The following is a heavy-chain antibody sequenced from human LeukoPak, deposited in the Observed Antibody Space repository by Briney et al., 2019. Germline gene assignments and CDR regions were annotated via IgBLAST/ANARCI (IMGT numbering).Heavy chain of an antibody. J-gene: IGHJ3*01. CDR1: GGSVSGHF. CDR2: IHSTGST. Sequence: SETLSLTCAVSGGSVSGHFWSWIRQPPGKGLEWIGFIHSTGSTNYNPSLRSRVTMSIDTSTNQFSLKLTSVIAADTALFYCARYHCPGGICDGFDVWGQGTMATVSS. V-gene: IGHV4-59*08. CDR3: ARYHCPGGICDGFDV. D-gene: IGHD2-8*02.